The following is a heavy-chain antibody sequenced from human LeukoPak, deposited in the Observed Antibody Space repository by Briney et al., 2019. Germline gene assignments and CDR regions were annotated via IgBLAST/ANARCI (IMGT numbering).Heavy chain of an antibody. CDR2: IWYDGSNK. V-gene: IGHV3-33*01. CDR1: GFTFSSYS. Sequence: GGSLRLSCAASGFTFSSYSMHWVRQAPGKGLEWVAVIWYDGSNKYYADSVKGRFTISRDNSKNTLYLQMNSLRAEDTAVYYCAREGYGDPSWFDPWGQGTLVTVSS. J-gene: IGHJ5*02. CDR3: AREGYGDPSWFDP. D-gene: IGHD4-17*01.